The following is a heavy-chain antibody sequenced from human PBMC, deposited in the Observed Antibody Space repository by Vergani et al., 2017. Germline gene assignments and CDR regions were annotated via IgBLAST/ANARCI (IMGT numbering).Heavy chain of an antibody. CDR2: IIPIFGTA. J-gene: IGHJ6*03. CDR1: GGTFSSYA. V-gene: IGHV1-69*01. Sequence: QVQLVQSGAEVKKPGSSVKVSCKASGGTFSSYAISWVRQAPGQGLEWMGGIIPIFGTANYAQKFQGRVTITADESTSTAYMGLSSLRSEDTAVYYCARTTVTTSHYYYDYMDVWGKGTTVTVSS. CDR3: ARTTVTTSHYYYDYMDV. D-gene: IGHD4-11*01.